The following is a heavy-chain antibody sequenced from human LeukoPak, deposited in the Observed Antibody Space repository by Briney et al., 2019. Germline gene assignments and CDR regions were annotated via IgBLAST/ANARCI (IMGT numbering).Heavy chain of an antibody. CDR3: ATSFYGSGTLDLDV. Sequence: PGGSLRLSCAASGFTFSSYGMHWVRQAPGKGLEWVAVISYDGSNKYYADSVKGRFTISRDNAKNSLYLRMNSLRAEDTALYYCATSFYGSGTLDLDVWGKGTTVTVSS. J-gene: IGHJ6*04. D-gene: IGHD3-10*01. CDR2: ISYDGSNK. CDR1: GFTFSSYG. V-gene: IGHV3-30*03.